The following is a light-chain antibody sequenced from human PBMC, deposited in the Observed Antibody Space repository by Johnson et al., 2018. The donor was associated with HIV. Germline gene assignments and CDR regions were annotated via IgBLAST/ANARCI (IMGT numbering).Light chain of an antibody. CDR1: TSNIGDHS. CDR2: DND. J-gene: IGLJ1*01. CDR3: ATWDASLSANV. V-gene: IGLV1-51*02. Sequence: QYVLSQPPSVSAAPGRRVTVSCSGTTSNIGDHSVSWFQHLPGAAPKLLIYDNDRRPSGVPDRFSGSKSAASATLDITGLRSGDEGDYYCATWDASLSANVVGPGTKVTVL.